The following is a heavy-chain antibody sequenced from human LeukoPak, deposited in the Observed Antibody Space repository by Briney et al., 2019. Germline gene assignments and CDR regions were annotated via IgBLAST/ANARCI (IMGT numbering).Heavy chain of an antibody. CDR2: IYYSGST. CDR3: ARPFYGSGSYIDY. J-gene: IGHJ4*02. D-gene: IGHD3-10*01. V-gene: IGHV4-39*01. Sequence: SETLSLTCTVSGGSISSSSYYWGWIRQPPGKGLEWIGSIYYSGSTYYNPSLKSRVTISVDTSKNQFSLKLSSVTAADTAVYYCARPFYGSGSYIDYWGQGTPVTVSS. CDR1: GGSISSSSYY.